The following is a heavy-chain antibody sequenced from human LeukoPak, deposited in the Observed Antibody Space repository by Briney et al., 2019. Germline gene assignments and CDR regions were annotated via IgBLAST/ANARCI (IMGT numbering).Heavy chain of an antibody. CDR1: GDSVSSDSVI. CDR2: TYYRSRWYN. Sequence: QTLSLTCAISGDSVSSDSVIWNWIRQSPSRGLEWLGRTYYRSRWYNDYAISVKSRITINPDTSKNQFSLQLTSVTPEDTAMYYCARSLRNSYDCWGQGTLVTVSS. CDR3: ARSLRNSYDC. J-gene: IGHJ4*02. D-gene: IGHD2-15*01. V-gene: IGHV6-1*01.